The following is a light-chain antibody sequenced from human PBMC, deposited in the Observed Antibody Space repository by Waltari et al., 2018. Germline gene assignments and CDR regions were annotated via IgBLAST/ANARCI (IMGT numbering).Light chain of an antibody. V-gene: IGLV2-14*03. Sequence: SALTQPASVSGSPGPSITISCTGTSSPLGVYNLVSWYQQHPGKAPKLILYDVAYRPSGVSDRFSGSKSGNTASLTISGLQAEDEADYYCNSYTVSSAVIFGGGTRLTVL. CDR3: NSYTVSSAVI. CDR2: DVA. CDR1: SSPLGVYNL. J-gene: IGLJ2*01.